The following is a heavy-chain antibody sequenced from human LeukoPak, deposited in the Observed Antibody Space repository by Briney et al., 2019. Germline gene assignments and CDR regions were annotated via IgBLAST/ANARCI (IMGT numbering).Heavy chain of an antibody. Sequence: GGYLSLSCAGSGFTVSSNYMSWVRQAPGKGLEWVSVIFSGGTTNYADSVKGRFTISRDNSRNTLFLQMNSLRAEDTAVYYCAGEVYRPWWGQGILVTVSS. CDR2: IFSGGTT. V-gene: IGHV3-66*01. D-gene: IGHD2-8*01. CDR1: GFTVSSNY. CDR3: AGEVYRPW. J-gene: IGHJ4*02.